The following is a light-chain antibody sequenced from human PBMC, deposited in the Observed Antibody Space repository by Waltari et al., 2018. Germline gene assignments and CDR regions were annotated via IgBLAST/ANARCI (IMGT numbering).Light chain of an antibody. CDR1: ELGEHY. CDR2: QDS. CDR3: QAWDSSTAV. V-gene: IGLV3-1*01. J-gene: IGLJ2*01. Sequence: SYELTQPPSVSVSPGQTASITCSGGELGEHYACWYQQKPGQSPVLVIYQDSKRPSGIPERFSGSNSGNTATLTISGTQAMDEADYYCQAWDSSTAVFGGGTKLTVL.